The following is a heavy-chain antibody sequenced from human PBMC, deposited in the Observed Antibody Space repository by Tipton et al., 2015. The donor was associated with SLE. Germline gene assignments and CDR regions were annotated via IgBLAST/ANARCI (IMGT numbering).Heavy chain of an antibody. V-gene: IGHV3-30*18. CDR2: IWYDGSNK. D-gene: IGHD4/OR15-4a*01. CDR3: AKDRTMVVDAFDI. CDR1: GFTFSSYG. Sequence: QVQLVQSGGGVVQPGRSLRLSCAASGFTFSSYGMHWVRQAPGKGLEWVVVIWYDGSNKYYADSVKGRFTISRDNSKNTLYLQMNSLRAEDTAVYYCAKDRTMVVDAFDIWGQGTMVTVSS. J-gene: IGHJ3*02.